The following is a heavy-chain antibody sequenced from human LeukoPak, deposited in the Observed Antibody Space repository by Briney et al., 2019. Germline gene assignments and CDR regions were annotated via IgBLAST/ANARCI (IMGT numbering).Heavy chain of an antibody. V-gene: IGHV1-69*04. CDR1: GGTFSSYA. CDR3: ASLRDYYDSSGYSAGVDY. Sequence: SVKVSCKASGGTFSSYAISWVRQAPGQGLERMGRIIPILGIANYAQKFQGRVTITADKSTSTAYMELSSLRSEDTAVYYCASLRDYYDSSGYSAGVDYWGQGTLVTVSS. D-gene: IGHD3-22*01. CDR2: IIPILGIA. J-gene: IGHJ4*02.